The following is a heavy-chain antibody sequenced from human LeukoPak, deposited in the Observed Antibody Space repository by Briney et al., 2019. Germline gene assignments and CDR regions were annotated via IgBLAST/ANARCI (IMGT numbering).Heavy chain of an antibody. V-gene: IGHV3-23*01. CDR1: GLTFSSHG. J-gene: IGHJ3*02. CDR2: IGAGGVDT. Sequence: GGSLRLSCAASGLTFSSHGMYWVRQVPGGGLEWASAIGAGGVDTYYADSVKGRFTISRDNSKNTLYLQMNSLRAEDTAVYYCAKVMSWLQDAFDIWGQGTMVTVSS. CDR3: AKVMSWLQDAFDI. D-gene: IGHD5-24*01.